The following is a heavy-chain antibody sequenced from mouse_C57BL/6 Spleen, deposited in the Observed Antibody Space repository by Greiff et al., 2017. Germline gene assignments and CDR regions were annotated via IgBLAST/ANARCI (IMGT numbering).Heavy chain of an antibody. CDR1: GYTFTSYW. CDR3: ARIYDGYYGGAY. V-gene: IGHV1-55*01. CDR2: IYPGSGST. Sequence: QVQLQQPGAELVKPGASVKMSCKASGYTFTSYWITWVKQRPGQGLEWIGDIYPGSGSTNYNEKFKSKATLTVDTSSSTAYMQLSSLTAEDSAVYYCARIYDGYYGGAYWGQGTLVTVSA. J-gene: IGHJ3*01. D-gene: IGHD2-3*01.